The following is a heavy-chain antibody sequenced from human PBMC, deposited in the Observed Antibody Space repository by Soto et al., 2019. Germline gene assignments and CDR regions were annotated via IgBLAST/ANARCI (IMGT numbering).Heavy chain of an antibody. Sequence: PSETLSLTCTVSGGSITTGGYYWSWIRQLPGKGLEWIGHRYYSESTYYNPSLKSRVSISLDTSKNQFSLKLSFVTAEDTALYYCARDTTRLEHWGQGTLVTVSS. CDR3: ARDTTRLEH. CDR1: GGSITTGGYY. D-gene: IGHD1-1*01. V-gene: IGHV4-31*03. CDR2: RYYSEST. J-gene: IGHJ4*02.